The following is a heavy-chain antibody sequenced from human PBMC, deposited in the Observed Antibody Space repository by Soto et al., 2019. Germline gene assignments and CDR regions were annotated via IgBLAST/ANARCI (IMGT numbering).Heavy chain of an antibody. CDR1: GYTFTSYG. CDR3: ARDEGYKWNYGGSWFDP. J-gene: IGHJ5*02. D-gene: IGHD1-7*01. V-gene: IGHV1-18*01. CDR2: ISAYNGNT. Sequence: QVQLVQSGAEVKKPGASVKVSCKASGYTFTSYGISWVRQAPGQGLEWMGWISAYNGNTNYVQKLQGRVTMTTDTSTSTAYMELRSLRSDDTAVYYCARDEGYKWNYGGSWFDPWGQGTLVTVSS.